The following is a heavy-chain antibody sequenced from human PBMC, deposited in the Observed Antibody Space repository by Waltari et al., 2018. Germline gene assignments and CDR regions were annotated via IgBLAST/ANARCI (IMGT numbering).Heavy chain of an antibody. D-gene: IGHD2-15*01. CDR1: GFTFISYS. V-gene: IGHV3-30-3*01. CDR3: ARDSAPFSARWPPPPYD. J-gene: IGHJ4*02. CDR2: IYQDGSTI. Sequence: QVQLVESGGGVVQPGRSLSLSCATSGFTFISYSMHWVRSAPRQGPGKGLEWLAVIYQDGSTIYYADSVRGRFTISRDDSENTLFLQMTHLRVDDTAIYYCARDSAPFSARWPPPPYDWGQGTLVTVSS.